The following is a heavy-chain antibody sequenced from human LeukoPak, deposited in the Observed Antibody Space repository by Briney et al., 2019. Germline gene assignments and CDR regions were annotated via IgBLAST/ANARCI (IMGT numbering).Heavy chain of an antibody. D-gene: IGHD3-22*01. CDR3: ARAGYYDSSGYPYYYGMDV. J-gene: IGHJ6*02. Sequence: SETLSLTCAVSGGSISSYYWSWIRQPPGKGLEWIGYIHYSGSTNYNPSLKSRVTISEDTSKNQFSLKLSSVTAADTAVYYCARAGYYDSSGYPYYYGMDVWGQGTTVTVSS. CDR1: GGSISSYY. CDR2: IHYSGST. V-gene: IGHV4-59*01.